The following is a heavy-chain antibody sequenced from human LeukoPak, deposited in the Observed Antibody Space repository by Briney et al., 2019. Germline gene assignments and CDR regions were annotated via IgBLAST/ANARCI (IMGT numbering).Heavy chain of an antibody. Sequence: GAPVKVSCKASGYTFTSYYMHWVRQAPGQGLEWMGIINPSGGSTTYAQKFQGRVTMTRDMSTSTVYMELSSLRSEDTAVYYCAIDSSGYYYAPGFDYWGQGTLVTVSS. D-gene: IGHD3-22*01. V-gene: IGHV1-46*01. CDR1: GYTFTSYY. CDR3: AIDSSGYYYAPGFDY. CDR2: INPSGGST. J-gene: IGHJ4*02.